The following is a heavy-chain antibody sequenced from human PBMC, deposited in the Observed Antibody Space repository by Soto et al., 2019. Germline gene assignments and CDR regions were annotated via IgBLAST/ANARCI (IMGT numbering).Heavy chain of an antibody. CDR1: EFTVSSTY. CDR3: ARGATDYSDYFPYAFDI. Sequence: PGGSLRLSCAASEFTVSSTYMSWVRQAPGKGLEWVSVIQRGGSTYYADSVKGRSTISRDNSKNTLYLQMDSLRAEDTAAYYCARGATDYSDYFPYAFDIWGQGTMVTVSS. D-gene: IGHD4-17*01. V-gene: IGHV3-66*01. J-gene: IGHJ3*02. CDR2: IQRGGST.